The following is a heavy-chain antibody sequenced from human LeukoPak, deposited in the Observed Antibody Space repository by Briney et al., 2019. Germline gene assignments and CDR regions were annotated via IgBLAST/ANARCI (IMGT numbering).Heavy chain of an antibody. CDR1: GFTFSRYW. D-gene: IGHD2-2*01. V-gene: IGHV3-23*01. J-gene: IGHJ4*02. CDR3: AKGVVVAPDVTPFDY. CDR2: ISGRGASK. Sequence: GGSLRLSCVASGFTFSRYWMHWVRQAPGKGLEWVSGISGRGASKYYADSVKGRFTISRDNSKNTLYLQMNSLRAEDTAVYYCAKGVVVAPDVTPFDYWGQGTLVTVSS.